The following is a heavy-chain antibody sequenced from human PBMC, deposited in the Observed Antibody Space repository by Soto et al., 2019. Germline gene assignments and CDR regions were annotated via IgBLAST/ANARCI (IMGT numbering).Heavy chain of an antibody. CDR3: ERNLRIATVGTPPDY. CDR2: ISPSGDAT. Sequence: GGSLRLSCAASGLTYSSYAMSWVRQAPGKGLEWVSAISPSGDATYYADSVKGRLTISRDNSKNTLYLQMNSLRVEDTAVYYFERNLRIATVGTPPDYWGKGTLVTVPS. J-gene: IGHJ4*02. V-gene: IGHV3-23*01. D-gene: IGHD6-13*01. CDR1: GLTYSSYA.